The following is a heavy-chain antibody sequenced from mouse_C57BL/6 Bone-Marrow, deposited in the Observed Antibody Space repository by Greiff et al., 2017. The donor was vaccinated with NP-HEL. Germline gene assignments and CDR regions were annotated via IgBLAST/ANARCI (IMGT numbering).Heavy chain of an antibody. CDR2: INSDGSAI. J-gene: IGHJ1*03. CDR3: MRYGNYWYFDV. V-gene: IGHV11-2*01. D-gene: IGHD2-1*01. CDR1: GFTFSGFW. Sequence: EVKVVETGGGLVQPGGSRGLSCEGSGFTFSGFWMSWVRQTPGKTLEWIGDINSDGSAINSAPSIKDRFTIFRDNDKSTLYLQRSNARSEDTATYFCMRYGNYWYFDVWGTGTTVTVSS.